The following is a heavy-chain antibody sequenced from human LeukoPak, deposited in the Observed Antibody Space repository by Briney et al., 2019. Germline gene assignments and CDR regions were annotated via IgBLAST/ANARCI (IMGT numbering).Heavy chain of an antibody. D-gene: IGHD2-15*01. V-gene: IGHV1-69*04. CDR1: GGTFSRYA. Sequence: ASVKVSCKASGGTFSRYAISWVRQAPGQGLEWMGRIIPILGIANYAQKFQGRVTITADKSTSTAYMELSSLRSEDTAVYYCASPYCSGGSCYSYRVSYGMDVWGQGTTVTVSS. J-gene: IGHJ6*02. CDR3: ASPYCSGGSCYSYRVSYGMDV. CDR2: IIPILGIA.